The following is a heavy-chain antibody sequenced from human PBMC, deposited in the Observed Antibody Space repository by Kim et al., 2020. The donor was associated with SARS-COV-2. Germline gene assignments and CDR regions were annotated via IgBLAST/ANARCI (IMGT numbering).Heavy chain of an antibody. CDR1: GGSISSGGYY. CDR3: ARDRADYYDSSGSEPHDAFDI. CDR2: IYYSGST. V-gene: IGHV4-31*03. J-gene: IGHJ3*02. D-gene: IGHD3-22*01. Sequence: SETLSLTCTVSGGSISSGGYYWSWIRQHPGKGLEWIGYIYYSGSTYYNPSLKSRVTISVDTSKNQFSLKLSSVTAADTAVYYCARDRADYYDSSGSEPHDAFDIWGQGTMVTVSS.